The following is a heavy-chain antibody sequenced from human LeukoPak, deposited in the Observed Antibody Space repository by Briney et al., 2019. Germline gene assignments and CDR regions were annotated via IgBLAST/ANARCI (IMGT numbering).Heavy chain of an antibody. J-gene: IGHJ6*02. CDR1: GFTFDDYA. V-gene: IGHV3-9*01. CDR2: ISWNSGSI. CDR3: AKDLPAMTIYYYYGMDV. Sequence: GRSLRLSCAASGFTFDDYAMHWVRQAPGKGLEWVSGISWNSGSIGYADSVKGRFTISRDNAKNSLYLQMNSLRAEDTALYYCAKDLPAMTIYYYYGMDVWGQGTTVTVSS. D-gene: IGHD2-2*01.